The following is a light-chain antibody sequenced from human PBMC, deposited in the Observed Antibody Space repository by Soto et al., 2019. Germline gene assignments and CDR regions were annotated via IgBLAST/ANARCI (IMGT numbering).Light chain of an antibody. CDR1: QSVSSSY. CDR3: QHYGGPFT. CDR2: AAY. J-gene: IGKJ3*01. V-gene: IGKV3-20*01. Sequence: EIVLTQSPGTLSLSPGESATLSCRASQSVSSSYLAWYQQKPGQAPRLLISAAYSSASGIPGRFSGSGSVTDFTLTIRRLEPEYFAVYYCQHYGGPFTFGPGTKVDIK.